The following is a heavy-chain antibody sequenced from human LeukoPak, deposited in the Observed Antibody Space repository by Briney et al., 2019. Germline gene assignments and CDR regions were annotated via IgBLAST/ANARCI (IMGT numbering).Heavy chain of an antibody. CDR1: GGTFSSYA. Sequence: ASVKVSCRASGGTFSSYAISWVRQAPGQGLEWMGRIIPILGIANYAQKFQGRVTITADKSTSTAYMELSSLRSEDTAVYYCARDHCSGGSCYSDYYYGMDVWGQGTTVTVSS. V-gene: IGHV1-69*04. J-gene: IGHJ6*02. CDR2: IIPILGIA. D-gene: IGHD2-15*01. CDR3: ARDHCSGGSCYSDYYYGMDV.